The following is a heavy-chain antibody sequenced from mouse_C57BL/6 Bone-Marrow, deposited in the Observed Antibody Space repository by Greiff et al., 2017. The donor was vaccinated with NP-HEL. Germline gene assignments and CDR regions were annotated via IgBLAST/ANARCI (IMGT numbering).Heavy chain of an antibody. Sequence: QVQLQQPGTELVKPGASVKLSCKASGYTFTSYWMNWLKQRPGQGLEWIGNINPNNGGTNDNEKFKTKATLTVDKSSSTAYMQLSSLTSEDSAVYYCAKDSGYAFDYWGQGTTLTVSS. CDR2: INPNNGGT. CDR3: AKDSGYAFDY. V-gene: IGHV1-53*01. D-gene: IGHD3-2*02. J-gene: IGHJ2*01. CDR1: GYTFTSYW.